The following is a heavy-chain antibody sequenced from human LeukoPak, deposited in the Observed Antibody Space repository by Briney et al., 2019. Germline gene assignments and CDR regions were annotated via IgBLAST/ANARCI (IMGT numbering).Heavy chain of an antibody. CDR1: GGSISNYN. V-gene: IGHV4-59*01. CDR3: ARAPPIYHYYYGMDV. J-gene: IGHJ6*02. Sequence: SETLSLTCTVSGGSISNYNLNWIRQPPGKGLKWIGYIYYSGSTNYNPALKSRVTISGDTSKNEFSLKLTSVTAADTAVYYCARAPPIYHYYYGMDVWGQGTTVTVSS. CDR2: IYYSGST.